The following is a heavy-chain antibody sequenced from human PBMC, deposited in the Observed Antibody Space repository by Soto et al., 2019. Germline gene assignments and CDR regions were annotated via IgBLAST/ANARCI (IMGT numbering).Heavy chain of an antibody. CDR1: GGSISSYY. Sequence: SETLSLTCTVSGGSISSYYGSWIRQPPGKGLEWIGYIYYSGSTNYNPSLKSRVTISVDTSKNQFSLKLSSVTAADTAVYYCARHKSELLLDYWGQGTLVTVSS. V-gene: IGHV4-59*01. J-gene: IGHJ4*02. CDR2: IYYSGST. D-gene: IGHD2-15*01. CDR3: ARHKSELLLDY.